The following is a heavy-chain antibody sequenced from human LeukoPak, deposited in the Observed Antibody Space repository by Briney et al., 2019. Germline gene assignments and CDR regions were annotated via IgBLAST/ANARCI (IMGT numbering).Heavy chain of an antibody. D-gene: IGHD6-13*01. CDR3: AKDSIAAAGNVNYFDY. CDR1: GFTFSTYA. J-gene: IGHJ4*02. Sequence: PGGSRRLSCAASGFTFSTYAMGWVRQAPGKGLEWVSAISGGGTGTYYADSVKGRFTISRDNSKNTLYLQMKRLRAEDTAVYHCAKDSIAAAGNVNYFDYWGQGTLVTVSS. CDR2: ISGGGTGT. V-gene: IGHV3-23*01.